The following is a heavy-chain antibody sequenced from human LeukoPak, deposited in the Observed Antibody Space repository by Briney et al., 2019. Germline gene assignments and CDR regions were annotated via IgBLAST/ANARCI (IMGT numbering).Heavy chain of an antibody. J-gene: IGHJ6*03. Sequence: SETLSLTCSVSGVSTGSQNFYWAWIRQPPGKGLEWIGSIYHTGSAYYSAALKSRVTISIDTSKDNFSLRLTSLTAADTAVYYCARLRDYGNLFFYFYMDVWGKGATVTVSS. CDR2: IYHTGSA. CDR1: GVSTGSQNFY. D-gene: IGHD4-17*01. V-gene: IGHV4-39*02. CDR3: ARLRDYGNLFFYFYMDV.